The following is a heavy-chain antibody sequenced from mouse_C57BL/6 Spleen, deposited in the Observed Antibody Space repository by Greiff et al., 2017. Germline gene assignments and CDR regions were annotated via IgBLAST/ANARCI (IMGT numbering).Heavy chain of an antibody. Sequence: QVQLQQSGPELVKPGASVKISCKASGYAFSSSWMNWVKQRPGKGLEWIGRIYPGDGDTNYNGKFKGKATLTADKSSSTAYMQLSSLTSEDSAVYFCASHITTGVAGGYWGQGTTLTVSS. CDR2: IYPGDGDT. V-gene: IGHV1-82*01. J-gene: IGHJ2*01. CDR3: ASHITTGVAGGY. CDR1: GYAFSSSW. D-gene: IGHD1-1*01.